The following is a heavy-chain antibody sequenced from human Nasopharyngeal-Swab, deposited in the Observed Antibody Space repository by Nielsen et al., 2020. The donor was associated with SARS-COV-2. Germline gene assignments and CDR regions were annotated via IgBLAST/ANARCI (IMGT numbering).Heavy chain of an antibody. V-gene: IGHV3-7*03. CDR3: AREYSSSDYYDY. Sequence: WIRQPPGKGLEWVANIKQEGSEKYYVDSVKGRFTISRDNAKNSLYLQMNSLRAEDTAVYYCAREYSSSDYYDYWGQGTLVTVSS. J-gene: IGHJ4*02. D-gene: IGHD6-6*01. CDR2: IKQEGSEK.